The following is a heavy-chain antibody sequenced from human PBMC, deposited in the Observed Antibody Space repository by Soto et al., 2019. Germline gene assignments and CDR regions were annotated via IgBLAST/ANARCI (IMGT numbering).Heavy chain of an antibody. Sequence: GGSLRLSCAASGFTFSSYAMHWVRQAPGKGLEWVAVISYDGSNKYYADSVKGRFTISRDNSKNTLYLQMNSLRAEDTAVYYCARAFHYDPDWDRYYYYGMDVWGQGTTVTVSS. CDR3: ARAFHYDPDWDRYYYYGMDV. D-gene: IGHD3-3*01. J-gene: IGHJ6*02. CDR1: GFTFSSYA. CDR2: ISYDGSNK. V-gene: IGHV3-30-3*01.